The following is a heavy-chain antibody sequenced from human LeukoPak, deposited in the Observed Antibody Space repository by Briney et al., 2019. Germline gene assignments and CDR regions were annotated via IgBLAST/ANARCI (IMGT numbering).Heavy chain of an antibody. CDR2: ISAYNGNT. D-gene: IGHD1-26*01. CDR1: GYAFTSYG. V-gene: IGHV1-18*01. Sequence: ASVKVSCEASGYAFTSYGISWVRQAPGQGLEWMGWISAYNGNTNYAQKLQGRVTMTTDTSTSTAYMELRSLRSDDTAVYYCARDRTTRYSGSQRGYYFDYWGQGTLVTVSS. CDR3: ARDRTTRYSGSQRGYYFDY. J-gene: IGHJ4*02.